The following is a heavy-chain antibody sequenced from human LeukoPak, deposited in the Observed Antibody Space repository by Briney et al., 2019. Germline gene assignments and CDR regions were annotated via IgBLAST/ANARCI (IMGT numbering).Heavy chain of an antibody. CDR3: ARHGYSSGSLAWFDP. Sequence: SETLSLTCTVAGRPISSYYCSWIRQPPGKGLEWIGYIYYSGSTNYNPSLKSRVTISVDTSKNQFSLKLSSVTAADTAVYYCARHGYSSGSLAWFDPWGQGTQVTVSS. D-gene: IGHD6-19*01. CDR2: IYYSGST. J-gene: IGHJ5*02. V-gene: IGHV4-59*01. CDR1: GRPISSYY.